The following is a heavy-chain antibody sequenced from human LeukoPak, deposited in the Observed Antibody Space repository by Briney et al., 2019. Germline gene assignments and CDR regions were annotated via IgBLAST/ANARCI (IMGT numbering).Heavy chain of an antibody. J-gene: IGHJ4*02. V-gene: IGHV1-2*02. Sequence: ASAKVSCKASGYTFTGYYMHWVRQAPGQGLEWMGWINPNSGGTNYAQKFQGRVTVTRDTSISTAYMELSRLRSDDTAVYYCARSDGYNEPFDYWGQGTLVTVSS. CDR2: INPNSGGT. CDR3: ARSDGYNEPFDY. CDR1: GYTFTGYY. D-gene: IGHD5-24*01.